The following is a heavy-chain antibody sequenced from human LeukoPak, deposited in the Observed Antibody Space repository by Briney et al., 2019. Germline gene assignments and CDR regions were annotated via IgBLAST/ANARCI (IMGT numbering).Heavy chain of an antibody. CDR3: ARDLVYCSRTSCLRNWFDP. Sequence: ASVKVSFKASAYTFTIYGISWVRQAPGQGIEWMGWISTYNGETNYTQKLQGRVTMTTDTSTSTAYMELRSLRSDDTAVYYCARDLVYCSRTSCLRNWFDPWGQGTLVTVSS. CDR1: AYTFTIYG. V-gene: IGHV1-18*01. CDR2: ISTYNGET. J-gene: IGHJ5*02. D-gene: IGHD2-2*01.